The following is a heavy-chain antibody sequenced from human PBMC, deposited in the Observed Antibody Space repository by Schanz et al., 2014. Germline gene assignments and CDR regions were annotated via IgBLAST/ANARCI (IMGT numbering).Heavy chain of an antibody. CDR2: ISSSGSTI. CDR1: GFIFSDYY. CDR3: VKEGTVVSGSPRDY. J-gene: IGHJ4*02. D-gene: IGHD3-10*01. Sequence: QVQLVESGGGPFKPGGSLRLSCEASGFIFSDYYMSWIRQAPGKGLEWVSYISSSGSTIYYADSVKGRFTISRDNAKKSLYLQMNSLRAEDTAVYYCVKEGTVVSGSPRDYWGQGALVTVSS. V-gene: IGHV3-11*01.